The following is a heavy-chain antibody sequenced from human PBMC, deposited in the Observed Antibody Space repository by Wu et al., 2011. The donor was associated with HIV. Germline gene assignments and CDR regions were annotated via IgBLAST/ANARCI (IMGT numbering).Heavy chain of an antibody. CDR2: INPNSGGT. J-gene: IGHJ4*02. V-gene: IGHV1-2*02. CDR3: ARDARGYGSGDWGGDFDY. D-gene: IGHD3-10*01. Sequence: QVQLVQSGAEVKKPGASVKVSCKASGYTFTDYYIHWVRQAPGQGLEWMGSINPNSGGTNNAQKFQGRVTMTRDTSISTAYMELSRLRSDDTAVYYCARDARGYGSGDWGGDFDYWGQGTLVTVSS. CDR1: GYTFTDYY.